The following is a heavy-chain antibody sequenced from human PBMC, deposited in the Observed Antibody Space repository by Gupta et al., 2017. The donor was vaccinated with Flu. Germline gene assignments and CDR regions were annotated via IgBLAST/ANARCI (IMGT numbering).Heavy chain of an antibody. Sequence: EVQLLESGGGLVQPGGSLRLSCAASGFTFNTYAMNWVRQAPGRGLEWVSGLRCCGTATFYVVSGNGRFTISRDKSRKTFYLQMTTPRANDKAIYEGAESFSSTKLKYGM. J-gene: IGHJ6*01. D-gene: IGHD5/OR15-5a*01. CDR1: GFTFNTYA. CDR3: AESFSSTKLKYGM. V-gene: IGHV3-23*01. CDR2: LRCCGTAT.